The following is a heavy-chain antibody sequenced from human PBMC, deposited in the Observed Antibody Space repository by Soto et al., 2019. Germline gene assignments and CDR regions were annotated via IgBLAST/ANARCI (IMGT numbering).Heavy chain of an antibody. Sequence: SETLSLTCTVSGGSISSYYWSWIRQPPGKGLEWIGYIYYSGSTNYNPSLKSRVTISVDTSKNQFSLKLSSVTAADTAVYYCAGSYCSGGSCYPSPFDYWGQGTLVTVSS. CDR3: AGSYCSGGSCYPSPFDY. CDR1: GGSISSYY. V-gene: IGHV4-59*08. J-gene: IGHJ4*02. CDR2: IYYSGST. D-gene: IGHD2-15*01.